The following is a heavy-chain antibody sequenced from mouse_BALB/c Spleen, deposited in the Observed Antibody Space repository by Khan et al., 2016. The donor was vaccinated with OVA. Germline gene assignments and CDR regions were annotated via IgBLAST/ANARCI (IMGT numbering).Heavy chain of an antibody. CDR3: ARGASYWYFDV. J-gene: IGHJ1*01. Sequence: QIQLVQSGPELKKPGETVKISCKASGYTFTNYGMNWVKQAPGKGLKWMGWINTYTGEPTYTDDFKGRFAFSLEPSASTASLQINNLKNEDMATYVVARGASYWYFDVWGAGTTVTVSS. V-gene: IGHV9-1*02. CDR1: GYTFTNYG. CDR2: INTYTGEP.